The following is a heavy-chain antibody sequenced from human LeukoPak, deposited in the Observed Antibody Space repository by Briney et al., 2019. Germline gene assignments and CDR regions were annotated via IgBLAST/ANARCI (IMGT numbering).Heavy chain of an antibody. CDR2: INHSGST. J-gene: IGHJ6*03. D-gene: IGHD3-10*01. CDR3: ARGKPHRHGSGTYYYHYYMDV. CDR1: GGSFSGYY. Sequence: SETLSLTCAVYGGSFSGYYCSWIRQPPGKGLEWIGEINHSGSTNYNPSLKSRVTISVDTSKNQFSLKLSSVTAADTAVYYCARGKPHRHGSGTYYYHYYMDVWGKGTTVTVCS. V-gene: IGHV4-34*01.